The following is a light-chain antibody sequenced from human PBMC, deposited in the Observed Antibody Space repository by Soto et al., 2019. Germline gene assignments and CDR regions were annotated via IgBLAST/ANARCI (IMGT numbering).Light chain of an antibody. CDR2: GAS. Sequence: EIVLTQSPGTLSLSPGERATLSCRASQSVSSSYLAWYQQKPGQAPRLLIYGASSRATGIPGRFSGSGSGTEFTLTISRLQPDDFAVYYCQQYYSSPFAFGPGTKVDIK. V-gene: IGKV3-20*01. CDR3: QQYYSSPFA. J-gene: IGKJ3*01. CDR1: QSVSSSY.